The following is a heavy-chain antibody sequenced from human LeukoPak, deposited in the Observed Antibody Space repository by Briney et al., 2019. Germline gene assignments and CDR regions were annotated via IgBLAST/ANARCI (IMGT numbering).Heavy chain of an antibody. CDR3: ARGIAARPGVFYYYYYMDV. D-gene: IGHD6-6*01. V-gene: IGHV3-7*04. CDR1: GFTFSSYW. Sequence: GGSLRLSCAASGFTFSSYWMSWVRQAPGKGLEWVANIKQDGSEKYYVDSVKGRFTISRDNAKNSLYLQMNSLSAEDTAVYYCARGIAARPGVFYYYYYMDVWGKGTTVTVSS. J-gene: IGHJ6*03. CDR2: IKQDGSEK.